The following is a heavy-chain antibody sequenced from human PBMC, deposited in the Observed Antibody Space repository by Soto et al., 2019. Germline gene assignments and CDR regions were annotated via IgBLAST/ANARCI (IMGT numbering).Heavy chain of an antibody. CDR2: IKVDSGYT. V-gene: IGHV1-18*04. Sequence: QLQLVQSEAEVKKPGASVRVSCKAYGYPFIKYGISWIRQAPEQGLEWMGWIKVDSGYTNYAQKFQGRVTMTADTSSDTAFMELRSLRLDDTAVYFCATSYDTGFDPWGQGTLVSVSS. J-gene: IGHJ5*02. CDR3: ATSYDTGFDP. CDR1: GYPFIKYG. D-gene: IGHD3-9*01.